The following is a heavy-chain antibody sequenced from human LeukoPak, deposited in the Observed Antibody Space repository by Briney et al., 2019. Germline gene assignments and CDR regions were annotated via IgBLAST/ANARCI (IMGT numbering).Heavy chain of an antibody. V-gene: IGHV1-8*02. CDR1: GYTFTSYG. Sequence: GASVKVSCKASGYTFTSYGISWVRQATGQGLEWMGWMNPNSGNTGYAQKFQGRVTMTRNTSISTAYMELSSLRSEDTAVYYCARVSSFYDYVWGSSYGMDVWGQGTTVTVSS. CDR3: ARVSSFYDYVWGSSYGMDV. D-gene: IGHD3-16*01. CDR2: MNPNSGNT. J-gene: IGHJ6*02.